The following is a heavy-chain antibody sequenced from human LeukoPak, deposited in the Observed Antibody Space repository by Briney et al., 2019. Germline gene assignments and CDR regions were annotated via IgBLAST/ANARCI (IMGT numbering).Heavy chain of an antibody. CDR3: ARDPPWELPFYYYYMDV. V-gene: IGHV1-2*02. CDR1: GYTFTSYY. Sequence: ASVKVSCKASGYTFTSYYMHWVRQAPGQGLEWMGWINPNSGGTNYAQNFQGRVTMTRDTSISTAYMELSRLRSDDTAVYYCARDPPWELPFYYYYMDVWGKGTTVTISS. J-gene: IGHJ6*03. CDR2: INPNSGGT. D-gene: IGHD1-26*01.